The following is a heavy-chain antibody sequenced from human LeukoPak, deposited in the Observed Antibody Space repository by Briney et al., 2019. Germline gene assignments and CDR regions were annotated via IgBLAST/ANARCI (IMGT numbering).Heavy chain of an antibody. CDR1: GYTLTSYD. Sequence: GASVKVSCKASGYTLTSYDINWVRQATRQGLEWMGWMNPNSGKTGYAQKFQGKSTITRNTSKSTAYMELSSLRSEDTAVYYCTRETPSRYFDYWGQGTLVTVSS. CDR2: MNPNSGKT. J-gene: IGHJ4*02. D-gene: IGHD4-23*01. CDR3: TRETPSRYFDY. V-gene: IGHV1-8*01.